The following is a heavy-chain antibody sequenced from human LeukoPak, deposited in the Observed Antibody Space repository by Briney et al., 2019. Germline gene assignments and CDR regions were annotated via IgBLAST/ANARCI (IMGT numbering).Heavy chain of an antibody. D-gene: IGHD6-13*01. V-gene: IGHV1-58*02. J-gene: IGHJ6*03. CDR3: ARVVSSWYSIYYYYYMDV. CDR1: GFTFTSSA. CDR2: IVVGSGNT. Sequence: SVKVSCKASGFTFTSSAMQWVRQARGQRLEWIGWIVVGSGNTNCAQKFQGRVTITRNTSISTAYMELSSLRSEGTAVYYCARVVSSWYSIYYYYYMDVWGKGTTVTISS.